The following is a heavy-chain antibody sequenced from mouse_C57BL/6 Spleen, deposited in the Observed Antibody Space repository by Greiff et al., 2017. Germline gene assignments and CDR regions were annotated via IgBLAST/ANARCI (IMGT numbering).Heavy chain of an antibody. V-gene: IGHV1-39*01. Sequence: QLQQSGPELVKPGASVKISCKASGYSFTDYNMNWVKQSNGKSLEWNGVINPNYGTTSYNQKFKGKATLTVDQSSSTDHMELNRLTSEDSAVYYCARSTTGKAWFAYWGQGTLVTVSA. CDR2: INPNYGTT. CDR1: GYSFTDYN. J-gene: IGHJ3*01. D-gene: IGHD4-1*02. CDR3: ARSTTGKAWFAY.